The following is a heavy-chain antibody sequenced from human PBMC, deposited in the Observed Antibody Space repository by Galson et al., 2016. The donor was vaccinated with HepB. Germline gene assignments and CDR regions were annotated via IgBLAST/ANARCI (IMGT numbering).Heavy chain of an antibody. Sequence: SVKVSCKASGGSFSSSPLSWVRQAPGQGLEWMGVIIPILDTTNYAQNFQARVTITADESTSTAYMELASLRSEDTAVYYCASEVATGTSLNDYWGQGTLVTVSS. V-gene: IGHV1-69*13. CDR3: ASEVATGTSLNDY. D-gene: IGHD2-15*01. CDR2: IIPILDTT. J-gene: IGHJ4*02. CDR1: GGSFSSSP.